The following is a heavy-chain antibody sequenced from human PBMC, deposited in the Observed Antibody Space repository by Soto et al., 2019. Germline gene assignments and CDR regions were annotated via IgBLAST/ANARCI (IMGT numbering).Heavy chain of an antibody. CDR3: ARDWGTPGRGSAVGYSYHYGMDV. J-gene: IGHJ6*02. CDR1: EFTFNTYW. V-gene: IGHV3-7*05. CDR2: IKEDGSEK. D-gene: IGHD1-1*01. Sequence: EVQLVESGGGLVQPGGSLRLSCIASEFTFNTYWMNWVRQAPGKGLEWVANIKEDGSEKNYVESVKGRFTISRDNAKNSVYLQMNSLRGEDTAVYYCARDWGTPGRGSAVGYSYHYGMDVWGQGTTVTVSS.